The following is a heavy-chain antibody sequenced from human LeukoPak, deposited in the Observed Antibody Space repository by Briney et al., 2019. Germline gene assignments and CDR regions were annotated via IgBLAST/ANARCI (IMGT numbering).Heavy chain of an antibody. CDR1: GFTFSNYW. Sequence: GGSLRLSCEGSGFTFSNYWMGWVRQAPGKGLQWVANIKTDGSEKYYVDSVKGRFTISRDNAKNSLYLQMNSLRAEDTAVYYCASDYPLYFYYTDVWGKGTTVTVSS. CDR2: IKTDGSEK. V-gene: IGHV3-7*01. CDR3: ASDYPLYFYYTDV. J-gene: IGHJ6*03.